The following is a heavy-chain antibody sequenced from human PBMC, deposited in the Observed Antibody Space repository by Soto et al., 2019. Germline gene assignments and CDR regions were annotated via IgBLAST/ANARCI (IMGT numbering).Heavy chain of an antibody. CDR1: GFPLSNDW. CDR2: INQDGSEK. V-gene: IGHV3-7*01. CDR3: ARGPV. J-gene: IGHJ6*04. Sequence: PGGSLRLSCAPSGFPLSNDWMSWVRQAPGKGLEWVANINQDGSEKDYVDSAKGRFTISRDNAKSSLYLQMNSLRAEDTAVYYCARGPVWGKGTTVTVSS.